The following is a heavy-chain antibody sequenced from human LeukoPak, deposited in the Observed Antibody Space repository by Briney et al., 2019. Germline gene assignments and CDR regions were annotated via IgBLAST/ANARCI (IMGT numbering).Heavy chain of an antibody. D-gene: IGHD5-18*01. Sequence: SGGSLRLSCEASGFTVGSHAMCWVRQAPGKGLEWVAGIFGSGGSPHYADSVKGRFTISRDNSRNTVYLRINSLRAEDTAVYYCGKTTVGYSSGQKPAWPVDYWGQGTLVTVSS. V-gene: IGHV3-23*01. CDR1: GFTVGSHA. J-gene: IGHJ4*02. CDR3: GKTTVGYSSGQKPAWPVDY. CDR2: IFGSGGSP.